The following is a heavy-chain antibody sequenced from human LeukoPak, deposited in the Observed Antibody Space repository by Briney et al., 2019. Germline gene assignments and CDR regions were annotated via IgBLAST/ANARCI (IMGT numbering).Heavy chain of an antibody. CDR2: ISSSGGGSTI. D-gene: IGHD6-19*01. V-gene: IGHV3-48*03. Sequence: GGSLRLSCAASGFAFSSYEMNWVRQAPGKGLEWVSYISSSGGGSTIYYTDSVKGRFTISRHSSENTLSLQMNSLGPEDTAVFYCARESSVSGWYIHWGQGTLVTVSS. CDR1: GFAFSSYE. J-gene: IGHJ4*02. CDR3: ARESSVSGWYIH.